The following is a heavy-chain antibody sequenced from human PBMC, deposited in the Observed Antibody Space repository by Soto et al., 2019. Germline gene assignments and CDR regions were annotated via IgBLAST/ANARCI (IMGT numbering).Heavy chain of an antibody. J-gene: IGHJ4*01. CDR2: LYNNGDT. CDR3: ARKEEATMLYH. V-gene: IGHV4-39*01. CDR1: GVSFTTYGFY. D-gene: IGHD2-8*01. Sequence: SETLSLTCYVSGVSFTTYGFYWAWIRQPPGKGLEWIGTLYNNGDTYSNASLKSRLTISVDTSRNHFSLNLRSVTAADTAVYYCARKEEATMLYHWGPGILVTVSS.